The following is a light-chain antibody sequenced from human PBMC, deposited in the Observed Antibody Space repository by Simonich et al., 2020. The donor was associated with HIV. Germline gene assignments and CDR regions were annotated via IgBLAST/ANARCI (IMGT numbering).Light chain of an antibody. J-gene: IGLJ3*02. CDR1: SGSIAISY. CDR2: EDN. CDR3: QSYDGANWV. Sequence: NFVLTQPHSVSESPGKTITISCTRSSGSIAISYVQWYQQRPDTYPTTVIYEDNVRPSGVPYRFSGSIDSSSNSASLTISGLKTEDEADYYCQSYDGANWVFGGGTKLTVL. V-gene: IGLV6-57*01.